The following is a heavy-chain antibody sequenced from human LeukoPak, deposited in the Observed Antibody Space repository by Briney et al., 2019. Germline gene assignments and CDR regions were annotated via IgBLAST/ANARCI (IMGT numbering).Heavy chain of an antibody. CDR1: GGTSSSYA. CDR3: ARDLSSSWAFDY. V-gene: IGHV1-69*04. Sequence: SVKVSCKASGGTSSSYAISWVRQAPGQGLEWMGRIIPILGIANYAQKFQGRVTITADKSTSTAYMELSSLRSEDTAVYYCARDLSSSWAFDYWGQGTLVTVSS. D-gene: IGHD6-13*01. CDR2: IIPILGIA. J-gene: IGHJ4*02.